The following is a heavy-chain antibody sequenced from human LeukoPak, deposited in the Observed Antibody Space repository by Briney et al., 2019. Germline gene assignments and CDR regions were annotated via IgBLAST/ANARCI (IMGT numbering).Heavy chain of an antibody. Sequence: GGSLRLSCAASGFTFGSYSMNWVRQAPGKGLEWVSSISSSSSYIYYTDSVKGRFTLSRDNAKKSLYLQMNSLRAEDTAVYYCAKDRGYSYGYYMDVWGKGTTVTVSS. CDR3: AKDRGYSYGYYMDV. V-gene: IGHV3-21*04. CDR2: ISSSSSYI. D-gene: IGHD5-18*01. J-gene: IGHJ6*03. CDR1: GFTFGSYS.